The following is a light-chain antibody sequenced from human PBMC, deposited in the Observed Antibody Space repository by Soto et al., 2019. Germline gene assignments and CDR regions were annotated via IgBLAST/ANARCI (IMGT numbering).Light chain of an antibody. J-gene: IGLJ3*02. CDR3: ETWDRNTHV. V-gene: IGLV4-60*03. CDR2: LEGSGSY. Sequence: PVLTQSSSASASLGSSVKLTCTLSSGHSSYIIAWHQQQPGKAPRYLMKLEGSGSYNKGSGVPDRFSGSSSGADRYLTISNLQSEDEADYYCETWDRNTHVFGGGTKLTVL. CDR1: SGHSSYI.